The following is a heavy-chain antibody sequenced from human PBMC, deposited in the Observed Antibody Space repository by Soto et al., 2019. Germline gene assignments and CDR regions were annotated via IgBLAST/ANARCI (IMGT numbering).Heavy chain of an antibody. CDR2: INDSGNI. V-gene: IGHV4-34*01. CDR3: ARGLILWFGELSRRGGYYYYMDV. D-gene: IGHD3-10*01. Sequence: SETLSLTCTVSGGSISSYYWSWIRQTPGKGLEWIGEINDSGNINYNPSLKSRVTILVDTAKKQISLKLSSVTAADTAVYYCARGLILWFGELSRRGGYYYYMDVWGKGTSVTVSS. CDR1: GGSISSYY. J-gene: IGHJ6*03.